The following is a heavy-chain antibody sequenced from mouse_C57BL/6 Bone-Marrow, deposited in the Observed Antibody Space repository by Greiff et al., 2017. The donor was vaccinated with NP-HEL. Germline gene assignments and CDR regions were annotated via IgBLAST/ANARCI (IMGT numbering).Heavy chain of an antibody. Sequence: VHVKQSGAELVRPGASVKLSCTASGFNIKDDYMHWVKQRPEQGLEWIGWIDPENGDTEYASKFQGKATITADTSSNTAYLQLSSLTSEDTAVYYCTNYDGYYAAYWGQGTLVTVSA. V-gene: IGHV14-4*01. CDR3: TNYDGYYAAY. D-gene: IGHD2-3*01. CDR2: IDPENGDT. CDR1: GFNIKDDY. J-gene: IGHJ3*01.